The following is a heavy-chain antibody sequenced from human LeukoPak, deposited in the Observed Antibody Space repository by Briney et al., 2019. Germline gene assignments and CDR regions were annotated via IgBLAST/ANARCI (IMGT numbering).Heavy chain of an antibody. V-gene: IGHV3-23*01. Sequence: GGSLRLSCAASGFTFSSYAMSWVRQAPGKGLEWVSAISGSGGNTYYADSVKGRFTISRDNSKNTLYLQMNSLSAEDTAVYYCATTMRNSSSSSSNWFDPWGQGTLVTVSS. D-gene: IGHD6-6*01. CDR1: GFTFSSYA. CDR2: ISGSGGNT. J-gene: IGHJ5*02. CDR3: ATTMRNSSSSSSNWFDP.